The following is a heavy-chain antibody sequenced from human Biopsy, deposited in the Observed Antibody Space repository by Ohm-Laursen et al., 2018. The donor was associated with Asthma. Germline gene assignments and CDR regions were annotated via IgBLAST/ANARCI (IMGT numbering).Heavy chain of an antibody. J-gene: IGHJ6*02. CDR1: GGTFSNFA. CDR3: ARCQVGYSSGWSLLLKKIYYSGMDV. D-gene: IGHD6-19*01. V-gene: IGHV1-69*01. CDR2: IMTVFGKT. Sequence: SSVKVSCKAPGGTFSNFAISWVRQAPGQGLEWLGGIMTVFGKTNYAQKFQGRVTITADESTSTAYMEVTSLRSGDTAIYYCARCQVGYSSGWSLLLKKIYYSGMDVWGQGTAVTVSS.